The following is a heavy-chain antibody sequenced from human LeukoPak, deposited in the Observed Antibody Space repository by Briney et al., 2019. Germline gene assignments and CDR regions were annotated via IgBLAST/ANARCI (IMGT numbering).Heavy chain of an antibody. J-gene: IGHJ3*02. V-gene: IGHV1-69*13. CDR1: GGTFSSYA. Sequence: ASVKVSCKASGGTFSSYAVSWVRQAPGQGLEWMGGIIPIFGTATYAQKFQGRVTITADESTSTAYMELSSLRSEDTAVYYCARVYYDFWSGYLDAFDIWGQGTMVTVSS. D-gene: IGHD3-3*01. CDR2: IIPIFGTA. CDR3: ARVYYDFWSGYLDAFDI.